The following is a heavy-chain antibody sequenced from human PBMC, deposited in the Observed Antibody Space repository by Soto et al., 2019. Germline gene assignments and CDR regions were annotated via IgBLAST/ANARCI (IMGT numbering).Heavy chain of an antibody. V-gene: IGHV1-8*01. CDR3: AFSSTPAYYYYGMDC. CDR2: MNPNSGNT. CDR1: GYTFTSYD. D-gene: IGHD3-16*01. J-gene: IGHJ6*02. Sequence: ASVKVSCKASGYTFTSYDINWVRQATGQGLEWMGWMNPNSGNTGYAQKFQGRVTMTRNTSISTAYMELSSLRSEDTAVYYCAFSSTPAYYYYGMDCWGQGTTVTVSS.